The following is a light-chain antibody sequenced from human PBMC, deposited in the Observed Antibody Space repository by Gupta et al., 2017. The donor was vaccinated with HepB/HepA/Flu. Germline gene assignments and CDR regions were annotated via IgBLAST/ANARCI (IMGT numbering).Light chain of an antibody. CDR2: ETS. CDR3: QYYKGYSWT. Sequence: GDRVTTTCRASQSISNWLAWYQQKPGKAPKLLIYETSNLESGVPSRFSGSGSGTESTLTISSLQPDDFATYYCQYYKGYSWTFGQGTKVEIK. CDR1: QSISNW. J-gene: IGKJ1*01. V-gene: IGKV1-5*03.